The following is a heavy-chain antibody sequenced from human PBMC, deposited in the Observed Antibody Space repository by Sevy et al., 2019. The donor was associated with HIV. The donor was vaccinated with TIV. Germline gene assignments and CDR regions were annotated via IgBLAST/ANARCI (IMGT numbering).Heavy chain of an antibody. V-gene: IGHV3-48*01. Sequence: GGSLRLSCAASGFTFSSYSMNWVRQAPGKGLEWVSYISSSSSTIYYADPVKGRFTISRDNAKNSLYLQMNSLRAEDTAVYYCARGRCSTSCYAFDYWGQGTLVTVSS. D-gene: IGHD2-2*01. J-gene: IGHJ4*02. CDR1: GFTFSSYS. CDR2: ISSSSSTI. CDR3: ARGRCSTSCYAFDY.